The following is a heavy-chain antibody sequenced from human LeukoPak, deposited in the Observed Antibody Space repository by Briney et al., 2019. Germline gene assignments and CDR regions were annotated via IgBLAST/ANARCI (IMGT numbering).Heavy chain of an antibody. CDR2: IIPILGIA. D-gene: IGHD5-12*01. CDR3: ARHLSHLSGLRNNWFDP. CDR1: GGTFSSYT. J-gene: IGHJ5*02. V-gene: IGHV1-69*02. Sequence: ASVKVSCKASGGTFSSYTISWVRQAPGQGLEWMGRIIPILGIANYAQKFQGRVTITADKSTSTAYMELSSLRSEDTAMYYCARHLSHLSGLRNNWFDPWGQGTLVTVSS.